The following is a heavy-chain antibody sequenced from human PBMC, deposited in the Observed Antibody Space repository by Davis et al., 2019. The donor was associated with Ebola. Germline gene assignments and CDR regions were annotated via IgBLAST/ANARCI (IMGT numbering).Heavy chain of an antibody. D-gene: IGHD4-17*01. J-gene: IGHJ5*02. CDR1: GGSFSGYY. Sequence: MPSETLSLTCAVYGGSFSGYYWSWIRQPPGKGLEWIGEINHSGSTNYNPSLKGRVTISVDTSKNQFSLKLSSVTAADTAVYYCARDRGNGDYSWFDPWGQGTLVTVSS. V-gene: IGHV4-34*01. CDR3: ARDRGNGDYSWFDP. CDR2: INHSGST.